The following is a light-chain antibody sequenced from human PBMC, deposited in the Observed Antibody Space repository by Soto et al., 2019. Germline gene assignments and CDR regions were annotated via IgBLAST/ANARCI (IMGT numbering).Light chain of an antibody. Sequence: QSVLIQPPSASGTPGQRVTISCSGSSSNIGSNTVNWYRQLPGTAPKLLIYSNNQRPSGVPDRFSGSKSGTSASLAISGLQSEDEADYYCAAWDDSLNGYVFGTGTKVTVL. J-gene: IGLJ1*01. V-gene: IGLV1-44*01. CDR3: AAWDDSLNGYV. CDR2: SNN. CDR1: SSNIGSNT.